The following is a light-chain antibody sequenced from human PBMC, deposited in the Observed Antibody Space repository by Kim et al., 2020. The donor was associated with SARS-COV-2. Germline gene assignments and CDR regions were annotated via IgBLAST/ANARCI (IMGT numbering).Light chain of an antibody. V-gene: IGLV3-19*01. CDR1: SLRTYY. CDR2: GKD. J-gene: IGLJ2*01. CDR3: NSRDSNDSVV. Sequence: SSELTQDPAVSVALGQTVRITCQGDSLRTYYATWYQQKPGQAPKVVIYGKDNRPSGVPDRFSGSSSGNTAYLTINGTQAGDEADYYCNSRDSNDSVVFGG.